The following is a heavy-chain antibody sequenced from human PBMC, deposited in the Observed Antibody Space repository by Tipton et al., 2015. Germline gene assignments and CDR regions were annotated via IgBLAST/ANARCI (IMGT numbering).Heavy chain of an antibody. J-gene: IGHJ4*02. Sequence: TLSLTCDASGYSISSGYYWGWIRQPPGKGLEWIGSIFHRGDTNYNPSLKSRVTISLDTSKNQFSLKLNSVTAADTAVYYCARHKDSGTYPLDYWGQGTLVTVSS. CDR2: IFHRGDT. CDR1: GYSISSGYY. D-gene: IGHD3-10*01. V-gene: IGHV4-38-2*01. CDR3: ARHKDSGTYPLDY.